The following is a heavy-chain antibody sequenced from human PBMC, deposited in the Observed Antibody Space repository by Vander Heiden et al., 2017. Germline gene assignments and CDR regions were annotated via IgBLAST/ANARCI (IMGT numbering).Heavy chain of an antibody. CDR3: ARGRVGAHHDAFDI. CDR1: GFTFSSYG. D-gene: IGHD1-26*01. V-gene: IGHV3-33*01. J-gene: IGHJ3*02. CDR2: IWYDGSNK. Sequence: QVQLVESGGGVVQPGRSLRLSCAASGFTFSSYGMHWVRQAPGKGLEWVAVIWYDGSNKYYADSVKGRFTISRDNSKNTLYLQMNSLRAEDTAVYYCARGRVGAHHDAFDIWDQGTMVTVSS.